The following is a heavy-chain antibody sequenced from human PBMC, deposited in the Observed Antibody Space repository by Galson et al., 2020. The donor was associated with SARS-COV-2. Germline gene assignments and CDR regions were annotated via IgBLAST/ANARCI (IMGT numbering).Heavy chain of an antibody. CDR2: IYWDDDK. CDR3: ADRSLGGIAAAGTWGY. CDR1: GFSLSTSGVG. D-gene: IGHD6-13*01. Sequence: KMSGPTLVKPTQTLTLTCTFSGFSLSTSGVGVGWIRQPPGKALERLALIYWDDDKRYSPSLKSRLTITKDTSKHQVVLTMTNMDPVDTATYYGADRSLGGIAAAGTWGYWGQGTLVTVSS. V-gene: IGHV2-5*02. J-gene: IGHJ4*02.